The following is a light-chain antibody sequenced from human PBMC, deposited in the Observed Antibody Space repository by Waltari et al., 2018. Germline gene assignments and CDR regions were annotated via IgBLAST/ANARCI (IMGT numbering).Light chain of an antibody. CDR1: QSISPT. Sequence: DIQMTQSPSSLSASVGDRVTIACRASQSISPTLNWYQQKPGKAPNLLIYAASSLQSGVPSRFSGSGSGTDFTLTISRLQPEDFATYYCQQTYSTPFTFGPGTKVDI. J-gene: IGKJ3*01. CDR3: QQTYSTPFT. CDR2: AAS. V-gene: IGKV1-39*01.